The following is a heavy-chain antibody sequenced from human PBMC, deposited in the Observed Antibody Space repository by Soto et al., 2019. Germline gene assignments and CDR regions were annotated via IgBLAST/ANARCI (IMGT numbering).Heavy chain of an antibody. J-gene: IGHJ4*02. Sequence: SETLSLTCTVSGPSISGYYWSWIRQPPGKGLEWLAYIHYSGNINYNPSLKGRLTISVDTSKNQFSLKLNSVTAADTDVYYCATLYSSLTSRDNWGQGTLVTVSS. CDR2: IHYSGNI. V-gene: IGHV4-59*01. CDR1: GPSISGYY. CDR3: ATLYSSLTSRDN. D-gene: IGHD3-16*01.